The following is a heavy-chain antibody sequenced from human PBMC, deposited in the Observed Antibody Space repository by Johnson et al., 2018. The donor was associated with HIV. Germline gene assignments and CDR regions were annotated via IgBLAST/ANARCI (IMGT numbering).Heavy chain of an antibody. J-gene: IGHJ3*02. CDR3: ARGQRSSWYPVNAFDI. CDR2: ISYDGSNK. D-gene: IGHD6-13*01. Sequence: QVQLVESGGGVVQPGRSLRLSCAASGFTFSSYGMHWVRQAPGKGLEWVAVISYDGSNKYYADSVKGRFTISRDNAKNTLYLQMNSLRAEDTAVYYCARGQRSSWYPVNAFDIWGQGTMVTVSS. V-gene: IGHV3-30*03. CDR1: GFTFSSYG.